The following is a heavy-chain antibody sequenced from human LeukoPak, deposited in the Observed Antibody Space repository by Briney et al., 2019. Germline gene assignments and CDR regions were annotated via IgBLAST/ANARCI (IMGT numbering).Heavy chain of an antibody. CDR1: GFTFSNYA. V-gene: IGHV3-23*01. CDR2: ISGSSGST. Sequence: PGGSLRLSCAASGFTFSNYAMSWVRQTPGKGLEWLSSISGSSGSTDYADSVKGRFTISRDNAKNSLYLQMNSLRAEDTAVYYCARDNYDSSGYYPFDYWGQGTLVTVPS. J-gene: IGHJ4*02. CDR3: ARDNYDSSGYYPFDY. D-gene: IGHD3-22*01.